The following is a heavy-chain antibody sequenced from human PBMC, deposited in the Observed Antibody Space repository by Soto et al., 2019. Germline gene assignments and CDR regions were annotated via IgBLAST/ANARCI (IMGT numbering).Heavy chain of an antibody. Sequence: KVSCKASGGTFSSYAISWVRQAPGQGLEWMGGIIPIFGTANYAQKFQGRVTITADKSTSTAYMELSSLRSEDTAVYYCARERSGGYDSSGYSLPDAFDIWGQGTMVTVSS. D-gene: IGHD3-22*01. CDR3: ARERSGGYDSSGYSLPDAFDI. V-gene: IGHV1-69*06. J-gene: IGHJ3*02. CDR2: IIPIFGTA. CDR1: GGTFSSYA.